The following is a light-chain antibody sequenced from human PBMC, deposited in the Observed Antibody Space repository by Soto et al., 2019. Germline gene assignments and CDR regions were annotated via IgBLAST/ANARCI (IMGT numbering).Light chain of an antibody. Sequence: DIQMTQSPSSLSASVGDRVTITCRASQTINKYLNWYQHKPGKAPALLISGASSLHSGVPTRFSGSGAGTYFTLTISSLQHEDFATYDCQQTYSTPGTFGRGTKVEI. CDR1: QTINKY. CDR3: QQTYSTPGT. CDR2: GAS. V-gene: IGKV1-39*01. J-gene: IGKJ1*01.